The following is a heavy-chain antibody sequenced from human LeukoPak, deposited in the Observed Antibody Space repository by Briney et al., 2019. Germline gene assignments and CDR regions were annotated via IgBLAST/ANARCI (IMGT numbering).Heavy chain of an antibody. CDR2: IYHSGST. V-gene: IGHV4-59*01. D-gene: IGHD3-22*01. J-gene: IGHJ4*02. Sequence: SETLSLTCSVSGGFYTHYYWSWIRQPPGKGLEWIGYIYHSGSTNYNPSLKSRVTISVDTSKNHFSLKLSSVTAADTAVYYCARGQWLPVFDFWGQGTLVTVSS. CDR1: GGFYTHYY. CDR3: ARGQWLPVFDF.